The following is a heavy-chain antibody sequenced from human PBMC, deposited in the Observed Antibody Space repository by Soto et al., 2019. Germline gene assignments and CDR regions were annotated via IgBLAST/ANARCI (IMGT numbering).Heavy chain of an antibody. Sequence: QVQLQQWGAGLLKPSETLSLTCAVYGGSFSGYYWSWIRQPPGKGLEWIGEINHSGSTNYNPSLTSRVTISADTSKNQFSLKLSSVTAADTAVYYCARGWGRIFDYWGQGTRVTVSS. CDR2: INHSGST. CDR1: GGSFSGYY. J-gene: IGHJ4*02. CDR3: ARGWGRIFDY. D-gene: IGHD7-27*01. V-gene: IGHV4-34*01.